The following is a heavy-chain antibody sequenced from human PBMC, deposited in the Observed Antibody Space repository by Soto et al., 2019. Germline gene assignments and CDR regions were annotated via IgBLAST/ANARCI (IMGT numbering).Heavy chain of an antibody. CDR1: GFTFSSYA. CDR2: ISYDGSNK. D-gene: IGHD6-13*01. CDR3: ARTSRYSSSWYLDY. Sequence: GGSLRLSCAASGFTFSSYAMHWVRQAPGKGLEWVAVISYDGSNKYYADSVKGRFTISRDNSKNTLYLQMNSLRAEDTAVYYCARTSRYSSSWYLDYWGQGTLVTVSS. V-gene: IGHV3-30-3*01. J-gene: IGHJ4*02.